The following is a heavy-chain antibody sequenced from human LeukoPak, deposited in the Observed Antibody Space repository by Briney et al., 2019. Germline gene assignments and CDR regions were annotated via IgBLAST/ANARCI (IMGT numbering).Heavy chain of an antibody. D-gene: IGHD1-26*01. CDR2: IYSGGST. Sequence: GGSLGLSCAASGFTVSSNYMSWVRQAPGKGLEWVSVIYSGGSTYYADSVKGRFTISRDNSKNTLYLQMNSLRAEDTAVYYCARSAIVPGDDYWGQGTLVTVSS. CDR3: ARSAIVPGDDY. J-gene: IGHJ4*02. CDR1: GFTVSSNY. V-gene: IGHV3-66*02.